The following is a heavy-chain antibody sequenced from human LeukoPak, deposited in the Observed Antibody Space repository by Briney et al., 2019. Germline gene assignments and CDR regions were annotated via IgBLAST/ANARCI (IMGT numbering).Heavy chain of an antibody. J-gene: IGHJ6*04. CDR1: GFAFSSYW. V-gene: IGHV3-74*01. D-gene: IGHD6-19*01. Sequence: GSLRLSCAAPGFAFSSYWMHWVRQAPGKGLGWVSRINSDGSSTSYADSVKGRFTISRDNAKNTLYLQMNSLRAEDTAVYYCAKESKGYSSGLDVWGKGTTVTISS. CDR3: AKESKGYSSGLDV. CDR2: INSDGSST.